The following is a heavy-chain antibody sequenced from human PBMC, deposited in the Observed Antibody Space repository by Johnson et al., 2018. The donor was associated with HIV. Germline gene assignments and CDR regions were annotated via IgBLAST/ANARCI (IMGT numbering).Heavy chain of an antibody. J-gene: IGHJ3*02. CDR1: GFTFSSYA. Sequence: VQLVESGGGLVQPGGSLRLSCAASGFTFSSYAMGWVRQAPGKGLEWVTGISGSGGSTYYADSVKGRFTISRDNSKNTLYLQMNSLRAEDTAVYYCAKDWGITMIVVVITWAFDIWGQGTMVTVSS. D-gene: IGHD3-22*01. V-gene: IGHV3-23*04. CDR3: AKDWGITMIVVVITWAFDI. CDR2: ISGSGGST.